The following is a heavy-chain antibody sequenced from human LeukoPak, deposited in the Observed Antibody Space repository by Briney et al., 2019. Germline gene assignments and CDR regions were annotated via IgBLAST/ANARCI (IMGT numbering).Heavy chain of an antibody. J-gene: IGHJ4*02. Sequence: PGGSLRLSCAASGFTFSSYSMNWVRQAPGKGLEWVSSISSSSSYIYYADSVKGRFTISRDNAKNTLYLQMNSLRAEDTAVYYCVRDWGYGSGYWQKYFDTWGQGTLVTVSS. CDR3: VRDWGYGSGYWQKYFDT. D-gene: IGHD2-15*01. V-gene: IGHV3-21*01. CDR1: GFTFSSYS. CDR2: ISSSSSYI.